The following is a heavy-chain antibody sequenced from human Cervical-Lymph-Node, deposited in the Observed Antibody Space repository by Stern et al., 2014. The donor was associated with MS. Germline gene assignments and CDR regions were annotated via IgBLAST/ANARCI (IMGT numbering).Heavy chain of an antibody. Sequence: QVQLGESGAEVKKPGASVKVSCKASGYTFTSYCISWVRQAPGQGLEWMGWVSAYNGNTNHSPKTQGRITMTTNTSTSTAYMELSSLRSSDTAVYYCARGLLGSDNAFDIWGQGTMVTVSS. D-gene: IGHD2-21*01. CDR1: GYTFTSYC. CDR2: VSAYNGNT. CDR3: ARGLLGSDNAFDI. J-gene: IGHJ3*02. V-gene: IGHV1-18*01.